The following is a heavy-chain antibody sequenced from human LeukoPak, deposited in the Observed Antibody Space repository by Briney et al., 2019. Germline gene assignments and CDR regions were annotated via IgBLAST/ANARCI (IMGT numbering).Heavy chain of an antibody. CDR1: RFTFSSYE. CDR3: ARDQAYYYDSSGFDY. Sequence: GGSLGLSCAASRFTFSSYEMNWVRQAPGKGLEWVSYISSSSSTIYYADSVKGRFTISRDNAKNSLYLQMNSLRAEDTAVYYCARDQAYYYDSSGFDYWGQGTLVTVSS. J-gene: IGHJ4*02. V-gene: IGHV3-48*01. CDR2: ISSSSSTI. D-gene: IGHD3-22*01.